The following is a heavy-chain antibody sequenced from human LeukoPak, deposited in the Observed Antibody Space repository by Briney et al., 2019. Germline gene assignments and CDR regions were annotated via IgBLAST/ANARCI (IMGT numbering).Heavy chain of an antibody. CDR3: ARHWTGDTSMTDGFDL. CDR2: VRYSGNT. V-gene: IGHV4-59*08. J-gene: IGHJ3*01. CDR1: GGFISTYY. Sequence: SETLSLTCSVSGGFISTYYWSWIRQPPGKGLEWIGYVRYSGNTNYNPSLKSRVTVSVDTSKNQFSLKLSSMTAADTAVYYCARHWTGDTSMTDGFDLWGQGTTVTVSS. D-gene: IGHD5-18*01.